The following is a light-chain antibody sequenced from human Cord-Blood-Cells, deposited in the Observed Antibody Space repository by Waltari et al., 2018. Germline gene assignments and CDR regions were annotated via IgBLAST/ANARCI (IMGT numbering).Light chain of an antibody. J-gene: IGLJ3*02. CDR1: SGSIASNY. Sequence: NFLLTQPHSVSESPGKPVTISCTRSSGSIASNYVQWYQQRPGSVPTTVIYAYNQRPSGVPDRFSGSIDSSSNSASLPIAGLKTGDEADYYCQSYDSRNGVFGGGTKLTVL. CDR3: QSYDSRNGV. CDR2: AYN. V-gene: IGLV6-57*03.